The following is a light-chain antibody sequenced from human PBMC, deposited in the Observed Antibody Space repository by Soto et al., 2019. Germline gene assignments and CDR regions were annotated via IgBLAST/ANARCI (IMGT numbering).Light chain of an antibody. V-gene: IGKV3-15*01. CDR1: QSISSS. CDR2: GVS. Sequence: GIKNSPATLSVNKRESATLSCRASQSISSSKLAWYQQNPGQAPRLLLFGVSNRATGIPARFSGSGSGTEFSLTISSLQSEDFAVYYCQQYAYWLRTFSQVSKVDI. J-gene: IGKJ1*01. CDR3: QQYAYWLRT.